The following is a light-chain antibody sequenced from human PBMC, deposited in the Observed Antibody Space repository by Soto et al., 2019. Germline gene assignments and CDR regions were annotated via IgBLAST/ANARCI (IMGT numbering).Light chain of an antibody. Sequence: DIQMTQSPSTLSGSVGDRVTITCRASQTISSWLAWYQQKPGKAPKLLIYKASTLKSGVASRFSGSGSGTEFTLTISSLQPDDFATYYCQQYNSYSQTFGQGTKVDVK. CDR1: QTISSW. V-gene: IGKV1-5*03. CDR2: KAS. J-gene: IGKJ1*01. CDR3: QQYNSYSQT.